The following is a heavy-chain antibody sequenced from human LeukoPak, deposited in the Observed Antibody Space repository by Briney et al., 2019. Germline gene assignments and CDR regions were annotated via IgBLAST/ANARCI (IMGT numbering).Heavy chain of an antibody. D-gene: IGHD3-16*02. CDR1: GFTVSSNY. CDR3: ARGAKDYYVWGRYRFGFDI. CDR2: IYSGGST. V-gene: IGHV3-53*01. Sequence: GGSLRLSCAASGFTVSSNYMSWVRQAPGKGLEWVSVIYSGGSTYYADSVKGRFTISRDNSKNTLYLQMNSLRAEDTAVYYCARGAKDYYVWGRYRFGFDILGQGTMVTVSS. J-gene: IGHJ3*02.